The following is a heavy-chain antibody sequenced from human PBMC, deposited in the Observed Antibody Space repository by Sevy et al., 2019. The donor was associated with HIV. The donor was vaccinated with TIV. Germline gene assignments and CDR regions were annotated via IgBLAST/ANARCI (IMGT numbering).Heavy chain of an antibody. CDR3: ARELGY. CDR2: IYTSGGGGT. Sequence: SETLSLTCTVSGGSTISGAYYWSWIRQPAGKGLEWIGRIYTSGGGGTNYNPSLKSRVTMSLATSKNQISLNLSSVTAADTAVYYCARELGYWGQGTLVTVSS. J-gene: IGHJ4*02. CDR1: GGSTISGAYY. V-gene: IGHV4-61*02.